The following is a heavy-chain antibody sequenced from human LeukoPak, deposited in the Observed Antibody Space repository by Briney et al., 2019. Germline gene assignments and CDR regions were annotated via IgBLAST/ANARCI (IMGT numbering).Heavy chain of an antibody. V-gene: IGHV4-59*08. CDR1: AYSIDNYY. CDR3: ARQKWDRLTYYYYGMDV. Sequence: SQTLSLTCTVSAYSIDNYYWSWLRQPPGKGLEWIGYVSYSRTPDYNPSLKSRATISLDTSRNQFSLQLRSVTAADTAEYYCARQKWDRLTYYYYGMDVWGQGTTVTVSS. CDR2: VSYSRTP. D-gene: IGHD1-26*01. J-gene: IGHJ6*02.